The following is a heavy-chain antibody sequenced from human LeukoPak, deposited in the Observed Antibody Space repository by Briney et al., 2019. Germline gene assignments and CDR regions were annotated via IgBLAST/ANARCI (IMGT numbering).Heavy chain of an antibody. V-gene: IGHV3-23*01. CDR3: AKDGTTVGATLYY. D-gene: IGHD1-26*01. J-gene: IGHJ4*02. Sequence: GGSLRLSCAASGFTFTSYSMNWVRQAPGKGLEWVSTISGGGGSTYYADSVKGRFTISRDNSKNTLYLQMNSLRAEDTAVYYCAKDGTTVGATLYYWGQGTLVTVSS. CDR2: ISGGGGST. CDR1: GFTFTSYS.